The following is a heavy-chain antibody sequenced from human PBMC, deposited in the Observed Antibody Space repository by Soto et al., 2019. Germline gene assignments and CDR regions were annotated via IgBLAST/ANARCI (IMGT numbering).Heavy chain of an antibody. CDR1: GFSLSTSGVG. D-gene: IGHD1-26*01. Sequence: QITLKESGPPLVKPTQTLTLTCTFSGFSLSTSGVGVGWIRQPPGKALEWLALIYWDDDKRYSPSLKSRLTITKDTSKNQVVLTMANMVPVDTATYYCASSIRWELAFDYWGQGTLVTVSS. CDR2: IYWDDDK. J-gene: IGHJ4*02. CDR3: ASSIRWELAFDY. V-gene: IGHV2-5*02.